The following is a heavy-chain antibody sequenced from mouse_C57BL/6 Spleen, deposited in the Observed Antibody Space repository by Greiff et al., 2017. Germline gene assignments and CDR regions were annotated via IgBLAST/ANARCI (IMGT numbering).Heavy chain of an antibody. CDR2: INPSNGGT. Sequence: VQLQQPGTELVKPGASVKLSCKASGYTFTSYWMHWVKQRPGQGLEWIGNINPSNGGTNYNEKFQSTATLTVDTSSSTAYMQLSSLTSEDSAVYYCTRETNYYGGPWYFDVWGTGTTVTVSS. CDR1: GYTFTSYW. J-gene: IGHJ1*03. V-gene: IGHV1-53*01. CDR3: TRETNYYGGPWYFDV. D-gene: IGHD1-1*01.